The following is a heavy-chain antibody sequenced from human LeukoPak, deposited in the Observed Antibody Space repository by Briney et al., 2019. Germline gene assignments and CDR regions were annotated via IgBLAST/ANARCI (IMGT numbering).Heavy chain of an antibody. Sequence: KPSETLSLTCTVSGGSISSYYWSWIRQPPGKGLEWIGYIYYSGSTNYNPSLKSRVTISVDTSKNQFSLKLSSVTAADTAVYYCARGPLRNNWNDSPRGYFDYWGQGTLVTVSS. CDR3: ARGPLRNNWNDSPRGYFDY. D-gene: IGHD1-20*01. V-gene: IGHV4-59*01. CDR2: IYYSGST. CDR1: GGSISSYY. J-gene: IGHJ4*02.